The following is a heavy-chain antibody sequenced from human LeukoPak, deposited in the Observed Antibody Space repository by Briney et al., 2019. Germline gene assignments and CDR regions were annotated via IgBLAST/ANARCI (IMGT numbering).Heavy chain of an antibody. CDR1: GGSISSYY. D-gene: IGHD4-23*01. CDR3: ARGQELRWSQEYYFDY. V-gene: IGHV4-59*01. CDR2: IYYSGST. Sequence: SETLSLTCTVSGGSISSYYWSWIRQPPGKGLEWIGYIYYSGSTNYNPSLKSRVTISVDTSKNQFSLKLSSVTAADTAVYYCARGQELRWSQEYYFDYWGQGTLVTVSS. J-gene: IGHJ4*02.